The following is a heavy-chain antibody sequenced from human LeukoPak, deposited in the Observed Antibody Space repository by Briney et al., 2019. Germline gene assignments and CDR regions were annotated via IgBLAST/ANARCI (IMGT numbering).Heavy chain of an antibody. CDR3: ARELGRWGVIVDY. Sequence: ASVKVSCKASGYTFTNYGFSWVRQAPGQGLEWMGWISAYNGNTNYAQKLQGRVTMTTDTSTSTVYMELRSLRSDDTAVYYCARELGRWGVIVDYWGQGTLVTVSS. J-gene: IGHJ4*02. D-gene: IGHD3-16*02. CDR1: GYTFTNYG. CDR2: ISAYNGNT. V-gene: IGHV1-18*01.